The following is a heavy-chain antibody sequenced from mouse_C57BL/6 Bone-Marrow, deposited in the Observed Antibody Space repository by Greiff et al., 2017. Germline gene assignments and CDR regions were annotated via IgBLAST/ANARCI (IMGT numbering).Heavy chain of an antibody. CDR1: GYTFTSYW. CDR2: IDPSDSYT. Sequence: QVQLKQPGAELVMPGASVKLSCKASGYTFTSYWMHWVKQRPGQGLEWIGEIDPSDSYTNYNQKFKGKSTLTVDKSSSTAYMQLSILTSEDSAVYYCARWYYGSSYGFAYWGQGTLVTVSA. D-gene: IGHD1-1*01. V-gene: IGHV1-69*01. CDR3: ARWYYGSSYGFAY. J-gene: IGHJ3*01.